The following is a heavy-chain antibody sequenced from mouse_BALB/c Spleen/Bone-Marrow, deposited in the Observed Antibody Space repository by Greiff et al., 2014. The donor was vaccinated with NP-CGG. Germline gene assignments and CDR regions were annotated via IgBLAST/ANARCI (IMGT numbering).Heavy chain of an antibody. D-gene: IGHD2-2*01. Sequence: DVKLVESGGGVVQPGGSRKLSCAASGFNFSDYGMSWVRLAPGKGPEWVAFTSNLAYSIYYADTVTGRFTISRENAKNTLYLEMSSLRFEDTAMYYCTRDRGYDGGYYFDYWGQGTTLTVSS. CDR1: GFNFSDYG. J-gene: IGHJ2*01. CDR2: TSNLAYSI. CDR3: TRDRGYDGGYYFDY. V-gene: IGHV5-15*02.